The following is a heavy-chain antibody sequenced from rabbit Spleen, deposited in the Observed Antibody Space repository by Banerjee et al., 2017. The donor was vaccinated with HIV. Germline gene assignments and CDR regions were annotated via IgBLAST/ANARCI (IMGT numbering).Heavy chain of an antibody. CDR2: IYAGSSGST. J-gene: IGHJ4*01. CDR3: VREAGYGGYGDGNL. Sequence: QSLEESGGDLVKPGASLTLTCTASGFSFSSDYYMCWVRQAPGKGLECGACIYAGSSGSTYYANWAKGRLTISKASSTTVTLQMTSLTAADTATYFCVREAGYGGYGDGNLWGPGTLVTVS. V-gene: IGHV1S40*01. CDR1: GFSFSSDYY. D-gene: IGHD6-1*01.